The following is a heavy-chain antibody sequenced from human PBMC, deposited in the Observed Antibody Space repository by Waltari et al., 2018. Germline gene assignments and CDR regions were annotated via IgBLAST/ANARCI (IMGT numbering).Heavy chain of an antibody. D-gene: IGHD3-22*01. CDR3: AKTSFYDSSGYYPGAFDY. CDR2: IYSGGST. Sequence: EVQLLESGGGLVQPGGSLRLSCAASGFTFSSYAMSWVRQAPGQGLEWVSVIYSGGSTYYADSVKGRFTISRDNSKNTLYLQMNSLRAEDTAVYYCAKTSFYDSSGYYPGAFDYWGQGTLVTVSS. CDR1: GFTFSSYA. J-gene: IGHJ4*02. V-gene: IGHV3-23*03.